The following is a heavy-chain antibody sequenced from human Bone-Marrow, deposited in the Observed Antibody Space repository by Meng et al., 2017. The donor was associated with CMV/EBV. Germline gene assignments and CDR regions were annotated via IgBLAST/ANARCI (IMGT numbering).Heavy chain of an antibody. Sequence: SSYAMHWGRQAPGTGLEWVAVISYDGSNKYYADSVKGRFTISRDNYKNTLYLQMNSLRAEDTAVYYCARDFKRWLQLRTPTYYFDYWGQGTLVTVSS. V-gene: IGHV3-30*04. D-gene: IGHD5-24*01. CDR1: SSYA. CDR2: ISYDGSNK. CDR3: ARDFKRWLQLRTPTYYFDY. J-gene: IGHJ4*02.